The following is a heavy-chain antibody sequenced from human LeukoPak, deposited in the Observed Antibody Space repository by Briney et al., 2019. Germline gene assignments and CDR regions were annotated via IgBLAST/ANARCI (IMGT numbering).Heavy chain of an antibody. D-gene: IGHD3-10*01. V-gene: IGHV4-59*12. CDR1: GGSISSYY. CDR2: IYYSGST. J-gene: IGHJ6*03. Sequence: SETLSLTCTVSGGSISSYYWSWIRQPPGKGLEWIGYIYYSGSTNYNPSLKSRVTISVDTSKNQFSLKLSSVTAADTAVYYCARTQWGVAYYYYYMDVWGKGTTVTVSS. CDR3: ARTQWGVAYYYYYMDV.